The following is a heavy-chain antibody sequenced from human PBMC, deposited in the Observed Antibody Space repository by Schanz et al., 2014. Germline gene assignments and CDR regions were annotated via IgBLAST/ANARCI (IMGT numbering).Heavy chain of an antibody. D-gene: IGHD1-26*01. V-gene: IGHV3-NL1*01. Sequence: QVQLVESGGGVVQPGRSLRLSCAASGFTFSSYGMHWVRQAPGKGLEWVSTISGLGEATFYSDSVKGRFTTSRDNSKNTMYLQMNSLRAEDTAVYYCVKDLQRELLRDDHYYGMDVWGQGTTVTVSS. CDR3: VKDLQRELLRDDHYYGMDV. J-gene: IGHJ6*02. CDR1: GFTFSSYG. CDR2: ISGLGEAT.